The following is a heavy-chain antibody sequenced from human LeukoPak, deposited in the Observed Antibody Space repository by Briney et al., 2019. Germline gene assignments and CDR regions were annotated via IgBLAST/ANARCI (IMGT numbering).Heavy chain of an antibody. Sequence: GGSLRLSCAASGFTFSSYAMSWVRQAPGKGLEWVSAISGSGGSTYYADSVKGRFTISRDNAKNSLYLQMSSLRAEDTAVYYCARDMDYYGSGTYDYWGQGTLVTVSS. CDR1: GFTFSSYA. D-gene: IGHD3-10*01. V-gene: IGHV3-23*01. CDR2: ISGSGGST. J-gene: IGHJ4*02. CDR3: ARDMDYYGSGTYDY.